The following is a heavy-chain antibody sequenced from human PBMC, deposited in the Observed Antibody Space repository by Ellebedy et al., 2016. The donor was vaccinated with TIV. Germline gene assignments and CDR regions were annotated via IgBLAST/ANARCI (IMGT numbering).Heavy chain of an antibody. D-gene: IGHD3-10*01. CDR3: TRVYYGSWTQFDY. CDR2: INLNSGGT. J-gene: IGHJ4*02. Sequence: AASVKVSCKASGYTFSDSFMHWVRQAPGQGLEWMGWINLNSGGTNYAQKFRGRVSMTRDTSSSTVYMEVSRLRSDDTAVYYCTRVYYGSWTQFDYWGQGTLVTVSS. V-gene: IGHV1-2*02. CDR1: GYTFSDSF.